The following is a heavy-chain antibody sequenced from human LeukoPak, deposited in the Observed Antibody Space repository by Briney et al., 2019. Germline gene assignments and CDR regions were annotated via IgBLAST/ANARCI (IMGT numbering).Heavy chain of an antibody. Sequence: ASVKVSCKASGYTFTGYYMHWVRQAPGQGLEWMGGIIPVFGTTHYAQKFQGRVTITADESTSTAYMEVSSLRSEDTAVYYCTRDLRGAFSGNSCPSGDYWGQGTLVTVSS. V-gene: IGHV1-69*13. J-gene: IGHJ4*02. CDR3: TRDLRGAFSGNSCPSGDY. CDR2: IIPVFGTT. CDR1: GYTFTGYY. D-gene: IGHD5-12*01.